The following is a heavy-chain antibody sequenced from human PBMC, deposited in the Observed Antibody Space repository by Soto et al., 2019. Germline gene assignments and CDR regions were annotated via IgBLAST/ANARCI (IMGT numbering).Heavy chain of an antibody. V-gene: IGHV3-23*01. J-gene: IGHJ4*02. CDR2: ISGSGGST. CDR1: GFTFSSYA. D-gene: IGHD3-16*02. CDR3: AKERGHDYIWGSYRYTRAPFDY. Sequence: PGGSLRLSCAASGFTFSSYAMSWVRQAPGKGLEWVSAISGSGGSTYYADSVKGRFTISRDNSKNTLYLQMNRLRAEDTAVYYCAKERGHDYIWGSYRYTRAPFDYWGQGTLVTVSS.